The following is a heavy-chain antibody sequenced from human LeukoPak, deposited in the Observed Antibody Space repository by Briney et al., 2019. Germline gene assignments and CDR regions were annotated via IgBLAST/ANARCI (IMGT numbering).Heavy chain of an antibody. V-gene: IGHV3-30*03. CDR1: GFTFSSYG. Sequence: PGRSLRLSCAASGFTFSSYGMHWVRQAPGRGLEWVAVISYDGSNKYYADSVKGRFTISRDNAKNSLYLQMNSLRAEDTAVYYCARVGRIVGATWAFDIWGQGTMVTVSS. CDR2: ISYDGSNK. J-gene: IGHJ3*02. CDR3: ARVGRIVGATWAFDI. D-gene: IGHD1-26*01.